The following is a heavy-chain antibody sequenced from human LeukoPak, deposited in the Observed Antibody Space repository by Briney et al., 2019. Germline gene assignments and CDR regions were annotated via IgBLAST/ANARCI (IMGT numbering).Heavy chain of an antibody. CDR1: GYSISSGYY. D-gene: IGHD6-13*01. V-gene: IGHV4-38-2*01. CDR2: INHGGST. J-gene: IGHJ4*02. Sequence: SETLSLTCAVSGYSISSGYYWGWIRQPPGKGLEWIGIINHGGSTYYNPSLKSRVTISVDTSKNQFSLKLSSVTAADTAVYYCARSGYSSSWYRVDYWGQGTLVTVSS. CDR3: ARSGYSSSWYRVDY.